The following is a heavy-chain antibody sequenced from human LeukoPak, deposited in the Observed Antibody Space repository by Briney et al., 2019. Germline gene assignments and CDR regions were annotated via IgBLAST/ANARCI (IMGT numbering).Heavy chain of an antibody. J-gene: IGHJ5*02. D-gene: IGHD2-2*01. Sequence: GGSLRLSCAASGFTFSSYAMHWVRQAPGKGLEWVAVISYDGSNKYYADSVKGRFTISRDNSKNTLYLQMNSLRAEDTAVYYCARDRLPAALEEYNWFDPWAREPWSPSPQ. CDR2: ISYDGSNK. V-gene: IGHV3-30*04. CDR3: ARDRLPAALEEYNWFDP. CDR1: GFTFSSYA.